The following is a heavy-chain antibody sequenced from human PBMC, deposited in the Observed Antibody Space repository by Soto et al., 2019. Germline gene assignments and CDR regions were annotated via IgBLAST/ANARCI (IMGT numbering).Heavy chain of an antibody. V-gene: IGHV3-23*01. CDR3: AKSHAGPIGAFDS. CDR2: ISGSGENT. J-gene: IGHJ4*02. Sequence: EVQLLESGGGLVQPGGSLRLSCAASGFSFSSYFISWIRQAPGKGLECGAVISGSGENTYYTDSVRGRFTISRDNSENTLYLKMNSLRAEDTAIYHCAKSHAGPIGAFDSWGQGILVTVSS. D-gene: IGHD5-12*01. CDR1: GFSFSSYF.